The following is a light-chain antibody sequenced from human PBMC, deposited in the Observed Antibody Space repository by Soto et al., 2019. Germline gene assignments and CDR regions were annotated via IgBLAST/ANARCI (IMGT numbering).Light chain of an antibody. CDR3: QQYGTSPVT. CDR2: NAS. V-gene: IGKV3-20*01. J-gene: IGKJ3*01. Sequence: EIVLTQSPGTLSLSPGESATLSCRASQTVSSGSLAWYQQKPGQAPRLLISNASRRATGVPDRFSGSGSGTYFTLTSSRLEPEDFAVYFCQQYGTSPVTFGPGTKVDFK. CDR1: QTVSSGS.